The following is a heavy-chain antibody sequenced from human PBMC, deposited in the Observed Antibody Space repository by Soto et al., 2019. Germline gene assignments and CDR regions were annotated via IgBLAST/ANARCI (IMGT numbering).Heavy chain of an antibody. CDR3: TRDPNGDHVGAFEF. CDR2: IDAAGTGK. CDR1: DFTFSKYA. Sequence: EVQLLESGGGLVQPGGSLRLSCGASDFTFSKYAMTWVRQAPGKGLEWVSSIDAAGTGKWYADPVRGRFAVSRDNSKNTLYLQMSSLRADDTAVYYCTRDPNGDHVGAFEFWGQMAMVTVSS. D-gene: IGHD3-10*02. J-gene: IGHJ3*01. V-gene: IGHV3-23*01.